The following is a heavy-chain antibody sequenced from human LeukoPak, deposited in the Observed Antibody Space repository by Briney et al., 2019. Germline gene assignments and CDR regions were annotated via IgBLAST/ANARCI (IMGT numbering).Heavy chain of an antibody. CDR3: AKVPDGDYGVDY. Sequence: GRSLRLSCAASGFTFSNYGLHWVRQAPGKGLEWVAVISYDGSNKYYADSVKGRFTISRDNSKNTLYLQMNSLRAEDTAVYYCAKVPDGDYGVDYWGQGTLVTVSS. D-gene: IGHD4-17*01. CDR1: GFTFSNYG. J-gene: IGHJ4*02. CDR2: ISYDGSNK. V-gene: IGHV3-30*18.